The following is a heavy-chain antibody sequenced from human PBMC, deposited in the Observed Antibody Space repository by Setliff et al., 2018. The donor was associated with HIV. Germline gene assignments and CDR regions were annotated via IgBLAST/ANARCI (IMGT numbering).Heavy chain of an antibody. CDR2: IKSKTDGGTT. Sequence: GSLRLSCAASGFTFSNAWMSWVRQAPGKGLEWVGRIKSKTDGGTTDYAAPVKGRFTISRDDSKNTLYLQMNSLKTEDTAVYYCAKKTAAYTSGSWLHYWGQGTLVTVSS. CDR1: GFTFSNAW. CDR3: AKKTAAYTSGSWLHY. V-gene: IGHV3-15*01. J-gene: IGHJ4*02. D-gene: IGHD3-10*01.